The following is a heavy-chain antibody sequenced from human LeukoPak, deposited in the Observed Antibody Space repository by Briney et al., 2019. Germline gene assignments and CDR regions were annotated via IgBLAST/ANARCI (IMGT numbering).Heavy chain of an antibody. V-gene: IGHV3-30*17. CDR3: ARGLSGNCTSTSCYTHFDY. CDR1: GFTFSSYS. Sequence: AGGSLRLSCAATGFTFSSYSMNWVRQAPGKGLEWVAVISYDGSNKYYADSVEGRFTISRDNSKNTLYLQMNSLRAEDTAVYYCARGLSGNCTSTSCYTHFDYWGQGALVTVSS. D-gene: IGHD2-2*02. J-gene: IGHJ4*02. CDR2: ISYDGSNK.